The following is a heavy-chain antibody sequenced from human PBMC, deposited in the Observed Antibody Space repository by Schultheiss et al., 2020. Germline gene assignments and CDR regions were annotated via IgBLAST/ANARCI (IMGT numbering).Heavy chain of an antibody. CDR2: IYHSGST. J-gene: IGHJ4*02. Sequence: SATLSLTCDVSGYSISSGYYWGWIRQPPGKGLEWIGTIYHSGSTNYNPSLKSRVTMSVDTSKNQFSLKLSSVTAADTAVYYCARVGGGYDYAPLYFDYWGQGTLVTVSS. D-gene: IGHD5-12*01. CDR1: GYSISSGYY. CDR3: ARVGGGYDYAPLYFDY. V-gene: IGHV4-38-2*01.